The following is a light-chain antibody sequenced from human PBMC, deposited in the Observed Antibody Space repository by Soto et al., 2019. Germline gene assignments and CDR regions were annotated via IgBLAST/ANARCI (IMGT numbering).Light chain of an antibody. J-gene: IGKJ1*01. CDR3: QQYNNCPRE. CDR1: QSVSSN. CDR2: GAS. Sequence: EIVMTQSPATLSVSPGERATLSCRASQSVSSNLAWYQQKPGQDPRLLIYGASTRATGIPARFSGSGSGTEFTLTISSLQSEDFAVYYCQQYNNCPREFGQGTKVEI. V-gene: IGKV3-15*01.